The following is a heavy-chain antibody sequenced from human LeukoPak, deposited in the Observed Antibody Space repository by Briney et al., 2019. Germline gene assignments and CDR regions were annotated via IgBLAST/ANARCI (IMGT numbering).Heavy chain of an antibody. D-gene: IGHD3-22*01. CDR1: GFTFSSDS. Sequence: PGGSLRLSCAASGFTFSSDSMNWVRQAPGKGLEWVSSISSSSSYIYYADSVKGRFTISRDNAKNSLYLQMNSLRAEDTAVYYCARDYKRDSSGYYGYYFDYWGQGTLVTVSS. J-gene: IGHJ4*02. V-gene: IGHV3-21*01. CDR2: ISSSSSYI. CDR3: ARDYKRDSSGYYGYYFDY.